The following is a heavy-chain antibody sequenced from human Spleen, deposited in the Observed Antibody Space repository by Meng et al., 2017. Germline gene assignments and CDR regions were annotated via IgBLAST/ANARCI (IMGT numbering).Heavy chain of an antibody. CDR1: GGSSSTSCYY. CDR2: IGHSGTT. CDR3: VRSSGWVRTGFDP. D-gene: IGHD6-19*01. J-gene: IGHJ5*02. Sequence: QPQLQESGPGLVKPSEALSLTGSCSGGSSSTSCYYWGWIRQPPGKGLEWIGSIGHSGTTYYTPSLRRRVTVSIDTSKNQFSLEVTSVTAADTAVYYCVRSSGWVRTGFDPWGQGTLVTVSS. V-gene: IGHV4-39*01.